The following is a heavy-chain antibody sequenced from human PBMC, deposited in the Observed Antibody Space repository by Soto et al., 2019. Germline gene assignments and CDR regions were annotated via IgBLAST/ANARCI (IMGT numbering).Heavy chain of an antibody. CDR1: GFTFSSYA. Sequence: VGSLRLSCAASGFTFSSYAMHWVRQAPGKGLEWVAVISYDGSNKYYADSVKGRFTISRDNSKNTLYLQMNSLRAEDTAVYYCARDSSGSVDYWGQGTLVTVSS. J-gene: IGHJ4*02. CDR3: ARDSSGSVDY. V-gene: IGHV3-30-3*01. D-gene: IGHD3-22*01. CDR2: ISYDGSNK.